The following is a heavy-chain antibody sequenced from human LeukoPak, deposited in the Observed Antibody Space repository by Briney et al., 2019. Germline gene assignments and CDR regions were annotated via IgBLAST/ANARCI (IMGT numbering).Heavy chain of an antibody. J-gene: IGHJ5*02. CDR2: IYHSGST. Sequence: SETLSLTCTVSGYSISSGYYWGWIRQPPGKGLEWIGSIYHSGSTYYNPSLKSRVTISVDTSKNQFSLKLSSVTAADTAVYYCARSVCTNGVCYSDWFDPWGQGTLVAVSS. CDR3: ARSVCTNGVCYSDWFDP. CDR1: GYSISSGYY. D-gene: IGHD2-8*01. V-gene: IGHV4-38-2*02.